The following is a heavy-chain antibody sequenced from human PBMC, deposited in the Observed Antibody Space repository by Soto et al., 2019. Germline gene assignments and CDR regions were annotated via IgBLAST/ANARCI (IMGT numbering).Heavy chain of an antibody. J-gene: IGHJ6*02. CDR3: AKSPRSLGYCSGGTCYGMDV. Sequence: GGSLRLSCVASGFTFSSYAMTWVRQAPGKGLEWVSAISGSGSNTYYADSVKGRFTVSRDNSKNTLYLQMNSLRAEDTAVYYCAKSPRSLGYCSGGTCYGMDVWGQGTTVTVSS. V-gene: IGHV3-23*01. CDR1: GFTFSSYA. CDR2: ISGSGSNT. D-gene: IGHD2-15*01.